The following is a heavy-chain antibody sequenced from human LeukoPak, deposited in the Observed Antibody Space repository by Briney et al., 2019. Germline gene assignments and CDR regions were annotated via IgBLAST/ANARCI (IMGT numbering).Heavy chain of an antibody. D-gene: IGHD2-2*01. J-gene: IGHJ4*02. Sequence: GGSLRLSCAASGFTFSSYAMSWVPQAPGKGLERVSAISGSGGSTYYADSVKGRFTIPRDNSKNTLYLQMDRKRAEDTALYYGANDRIVVVPAAKFDYWGQGTLVTVSS. V-gene: IGHV3-23*01. CDR3: ANDRIVVVPAAKFDY. CDR2: ISGSGGST. CDR1: GFTFSSYA.